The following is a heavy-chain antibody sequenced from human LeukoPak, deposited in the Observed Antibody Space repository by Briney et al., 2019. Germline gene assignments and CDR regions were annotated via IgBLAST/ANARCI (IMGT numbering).Heavy chain of an antibody. J-gene: IGHJ4*02. CDR2: ISSSGSTI. D-gene: IGHD3-22*01. Sequence: GGSLRLSCAASGFTLSSYEMNWVRQAPGKGLEWVSYISSSGSTIYYADSVKGRFTISRDNAKNSLYLQMNSLRAEDTAVYYCARWGRYYDSSGYYPFDYWGQGTLVTVSS. V-gene: IGHV3-48*03. CDR3: ARWGRYYDSSGYYPFDY. CDR1: GFTLSSYE.